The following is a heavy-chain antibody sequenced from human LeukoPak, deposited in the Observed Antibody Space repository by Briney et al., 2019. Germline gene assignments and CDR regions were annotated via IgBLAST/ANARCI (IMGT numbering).Heavy chain of an antibody. CDR2: IKSDGSEI. CDR3: ARDRDYYDSSGYPDY. CDR1: GMTFSSHW. D-gene: IGHD3-22*01. V-gene: IGHV3-7*03. Sequence: PGGSLRLSCAASGMTFSSHWMTWVRQTPGKGLEWLATIKSDGSEIYYLDSVKGRFTISRDNAKNSLYLQMNSLRAEDTAVYYCARDRDYYDSSGYPDYWGQGTLVTVSS. J-gene: IGHJ4*02.